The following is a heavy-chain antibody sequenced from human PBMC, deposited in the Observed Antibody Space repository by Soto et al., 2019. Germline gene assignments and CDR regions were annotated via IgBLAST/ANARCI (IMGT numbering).Heavy chain of an antibody. Sequence: GGSLRLACPASGLTVGDYAMSWVRQAPGQGLAWVGFVRSKAYGGTTEYAASVKGRFTISRDDSKSIDYLQMNSLKTEDTAVYYCTSVSGYYDFWSGYGRDYHRMDVWGQGTTLTASS. CDR3: TSVSGYYDFWSGYGRDYHRMDV. D-gene: IGHD3-3*01. V-gene: IGHV3-49*04. CDR2: VRSKAYGGTT. CDR1: GLTVGDYA. J-gene: IGHJ6*02.